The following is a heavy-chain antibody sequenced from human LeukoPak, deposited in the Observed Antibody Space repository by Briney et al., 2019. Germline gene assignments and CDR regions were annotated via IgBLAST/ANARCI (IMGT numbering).Heavy chain of an antibody. CDR2: ISGSGGST. CDR3: AKVTGYFNAEYFQH. Sequence: PGGSLRLSCAASGFTLSSYAMSWVRQAPGKGMEWVSAISGSGGSTYYADSVKGRFTISRDNSKNTLYLQMNSLRAEDTAVYYCAKVTGYFNAEYFQHWGQGTLVTVSS. V-gene: IGHV3-23*01. J-gene: IGHJ1*01. D-gene: IGHD3-9*01. CDR1: GFTLSSYA.